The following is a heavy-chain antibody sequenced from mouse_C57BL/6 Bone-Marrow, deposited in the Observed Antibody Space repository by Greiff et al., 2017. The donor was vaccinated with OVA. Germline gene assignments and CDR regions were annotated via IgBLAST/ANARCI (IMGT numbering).Heavy chain of an antibody. CDR2: ISSGGDYI. CDR3: TREVYNSKKY. J-gene: IGHJ2*01. Sequence: EVKLVESGEGLVKPGGSLKLSCAASGFTFSSYAMSWVRQTPEKRLEWVAYISSGGDYIYYADTVKGRFTISRDNARNTLYLQMRSVKSEDTAMYYCTREVYNSKKYWGQGTTLTVSS. V-gene: IGHV5-9-1*02. D-gene: IGHD2-5*01. CDR1: GFTFSSYA.